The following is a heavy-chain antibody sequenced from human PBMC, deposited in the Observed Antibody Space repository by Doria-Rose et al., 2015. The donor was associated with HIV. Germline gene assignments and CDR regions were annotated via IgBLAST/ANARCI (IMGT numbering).Heavy chain of an antibody. CDR3: ARIKSSRWYHKYYFDF. Sequence: QITLKESGPVLVKPTETLTLTCTVSGVSLSSPGMGVSWIRQPPGKALEWLANIFSDDERSYKTSLKSRLTIARGTSNSQVVLTMTDMAHVDTATYYCARIKSSRWYHKYYFDFWGQGTLVIVSA. CDR2: IFSDDER. D-gene: IGHD6-13*01. J-gene: IGHJ4*02. V-gene: IGHV2-26*01. CDR1: GVSLSSPGMG.